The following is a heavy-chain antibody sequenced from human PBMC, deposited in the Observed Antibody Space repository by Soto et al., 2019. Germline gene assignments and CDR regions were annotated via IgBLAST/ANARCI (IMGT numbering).Heavy chain of an antibody. D-gene: IGHD2-2*02. CDR3: ARGLPDIVVVPAAIMGFD. V-gene: IGHV3-48*03. Sequence: EVQLLESGGGLVQPGGSLRLSCAASGFTFSSYAMSWVRQAPGKGLEWVSYISSSGSTIYYADSVKGRFTISRDNAKNSLYLQMNSLRAEDTAVYYCARGLPDIVVVPAAIMGFDWGQGTLVTVSS. CDR1: GFTFSSYA. CDR2: ISSSGSTI. J-gene: IGHJ4*02.